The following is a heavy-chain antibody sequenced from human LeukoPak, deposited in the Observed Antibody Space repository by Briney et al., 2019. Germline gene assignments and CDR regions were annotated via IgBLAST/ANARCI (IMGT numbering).Heavy chain of an antibody. V-gene: IGHV1-8*03. D-gene: IGHD1-26*01. Sequence: GASVKVSCKASGYTFTSYDINWVRQATGQGLEWMGWMNPNSGNTGYAQKFQGRVTITRSTSISTAYMELSSLRSEDTAVYYCARGSTWDYFDYWGQGTLVTVSS. CDR1: GYTFTSYD. CDR3: ARGSTWDYFDY. CDR2: MNPNSGNT. J-gene: IGHJ4*02.